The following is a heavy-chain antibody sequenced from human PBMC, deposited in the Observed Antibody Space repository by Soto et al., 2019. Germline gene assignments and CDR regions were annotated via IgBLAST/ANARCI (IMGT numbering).Heavy chain of an antibody. CDR3: AKGGGSDLRD. Sequence: GGSLRLSCAASGFTFSSYGMHWVRQAPGKGLEWVAVISYDGSNKYYADSVKGRFTISRDNSKNTLYLQMNSLRAEDTAVYYCAKGGGSDLRDWGQGTLVTVSS. CDR2: ISYDGSNK. V-gene: IGHV3-30*18. D-gene: IGHD1-26*01. J-gene: IGHJ4*02. CDR1: GFTFSSYG.